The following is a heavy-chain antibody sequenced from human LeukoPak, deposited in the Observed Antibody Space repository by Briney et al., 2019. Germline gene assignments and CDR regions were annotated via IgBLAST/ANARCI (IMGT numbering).Heavy chain of an antibody. CDR1: GGSFSGYY. CDR2: INHSGST. D-gene: IGHD3-10*01. V-gene: IGHV4-34*01. J-gene: IGHJ5*02. Sequence: SETLSLTCAVYGGSFSGYYWSWIRQPPGKGLGWIGEINHSGSTNYNPSLKSRVTISVDTSKNQFSLKLSSVTAADTAVYYCARGGSKTYYYGSGTGRWFDPWGQGTLVTVSS. CDR3: ARGGSKTYYYGSGTGRWFDP.